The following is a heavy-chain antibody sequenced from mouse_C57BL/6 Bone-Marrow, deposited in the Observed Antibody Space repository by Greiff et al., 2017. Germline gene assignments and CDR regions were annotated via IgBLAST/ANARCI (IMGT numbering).Heavy chain of an antibody. CDR3: AKGTLLRPVQLRAMDY. J-gene: IGHJ4*01. CDR2: INPGSGGT. Sequence: VHLVESGAELVRPGTSVKVSCKASGYAFTNYLIEWVKQRPGQGLEWIGVINPGSGGTNYNEKFKGKATLTADKSSSTAYMQLSSLTSEDSAVYFCAKGTLLRPVQLRAMDYWGQGTSVTVSS. CDR1: GYAFTNYL. D-gene: IGHD1-1*01. V-gene: IGHV1-54*01.